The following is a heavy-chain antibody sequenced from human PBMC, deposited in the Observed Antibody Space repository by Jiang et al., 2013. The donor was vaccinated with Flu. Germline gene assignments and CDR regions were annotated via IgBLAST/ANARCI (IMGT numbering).Heavy chain of an antibody. CDR1: GFSFDDHG. D-gene: IGHD4-17*01. V-gene: IGHV3-20*04. CDR2: IDWDGTST. CDR3: ARVYGDYGKRYWHFDL. J-gene: IGHJ2*01. Sequence: QLVESGGGVVRPGGSLRLACAASGFSFDDHGMTWVRQAPGKGLEWVSGIDWDGTSTGYAGSVKGRFTISRDNGKKSLYLQMNSLRAEDTALYYCARVYGDYGKRYWHFDLWGRGTLVTVSS.